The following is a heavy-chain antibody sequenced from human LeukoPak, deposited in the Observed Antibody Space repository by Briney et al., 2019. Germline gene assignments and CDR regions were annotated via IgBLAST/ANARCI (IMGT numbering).Heavy chain of an antibody. CDR1: GFTFSSYA. D-gene: IGHD3-9*01. CDR2: ISGSGGNT. Sequence: GGSLRLSCAASGFTFSSYAMSWVRQAPGKGLDWVSAISGSGGNTYYADSVKGRFTISRDNSKNTLYLQLNTLRAEDTAVYYCAKDPARGGLTGHFEYWGQGTLVTVSS. V-gene: IGHV3-23*01. J-gene: IGHJ4*02. CDR3: AKDPARGGLTGHFEY.